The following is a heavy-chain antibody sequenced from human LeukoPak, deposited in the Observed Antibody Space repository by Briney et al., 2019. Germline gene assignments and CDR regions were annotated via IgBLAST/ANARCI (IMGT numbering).Heavy chain of an antibody. CDR3: ASYYDYSNYRQEGYYYYYMDV. D-gene: IGHD4-11*01. J-gene: IGHJ6*03. CDR2: IIPIFGTA. V-gene: IGHV1-69*06. CDR1: GGTFSSYA. Sequence: ASVKVSCKASGGTFSSYAISWVRQAPGQGLEWMGGIIPIFGTANYAQKFQGRVTITADKSTSTAYMELSSLRSEDTAVYYCASYYDYSNYRQEGYYYYYMDVWGKGTTVTVSS.